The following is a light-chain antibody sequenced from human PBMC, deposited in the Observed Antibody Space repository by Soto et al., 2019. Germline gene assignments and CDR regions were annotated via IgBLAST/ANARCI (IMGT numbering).Light chain of an antibody. V-gene: IGKV3-20*01. CDR3: QQYTGPPTT. J-gene: IGKJ5*01. CDR1: QSLKKTF. CDR2: GAS. Sequence: ENVLTQSPGTLSLSPGERATLSCRASQSLKKTFLAWYQQKPGQAPRLLIYGASSRATGIPDRFSGSGSGTDFTLTITRLEPEDSAVYFCQQYTGPPTTFGQGTRLEI.